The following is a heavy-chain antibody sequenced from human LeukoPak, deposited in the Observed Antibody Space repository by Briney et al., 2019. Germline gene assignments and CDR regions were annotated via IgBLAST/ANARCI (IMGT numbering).Heavy chain of an antibody. CDR1: GGSISSSNW. CDR3: VTMVRGVIINSDAFDI. CDR2: IYHSGST. V-gene: IGHV4-4*02. J-gene: IGHJ3*02. D-gene: IGHD3-10*01. Sequence: PSGTLSLTCAVSGGSISSSNWWSWVRQPPGKGLEWIGEIYHSGSTDYNPSLKSRVTISVDKSENQFSLKLSSVTAADTAVYYCVTMVRGVIINSDAFDIWGQGTMVTVSS.